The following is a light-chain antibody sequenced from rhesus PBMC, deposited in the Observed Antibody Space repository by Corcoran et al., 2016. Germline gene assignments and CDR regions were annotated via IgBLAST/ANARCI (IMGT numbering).Light chain of an antibody. CDR2: KAS. CDR3: QQYNSAPPT. J-gene: IGKJ1*01. V-gene: IGKV1-21*01. CDR1: QGISSW. Sequence: DIQMTQSPSSLSASVGDRVTITCRASQGISSWLAWYQQKTGKAPKLLIYKASSLQSGVPSRLSGSGSGTDFTLTISSLQPEAFATYYYQQYNSAPPTFGRGTKVEI.